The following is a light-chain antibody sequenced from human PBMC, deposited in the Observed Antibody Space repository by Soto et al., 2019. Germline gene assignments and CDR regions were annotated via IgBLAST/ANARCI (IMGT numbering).Light chain of an antibody. CDR2: DVS. J-gene: IGLJ1*01. Sequence: SALTQPASVSASPGQSITISCTGTSSDVGGYNYVSWYQQHPGKAPKLMIYDVSNRPSGVSNRFSGSKSGNTASLTFSGFQAEDEADYYCSSYTSSSTLEVFGTGTKVTVL. CDR1: SSDVGGYNY. V-gene: IGLV2-14*01. CDR3: SSYTSSSTLEV.